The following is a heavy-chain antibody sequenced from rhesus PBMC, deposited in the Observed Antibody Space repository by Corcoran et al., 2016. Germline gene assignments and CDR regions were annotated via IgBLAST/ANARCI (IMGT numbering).Heavy chain of an antibody. J-gene: IGHJ4*01. V-gene: IGHV4-127*01. CDR3: ARGEVVGTTIDY. CDR1: GYSISSGYG. CDR2: IGGRSGST. Sequence: QVQLQESGPGLVKPSETLSLTCAVSGYSISSGYGWSWIRQPPGKGLEWIGYIGGRSGSTNYNPSLKSRVTISKDTSKNQFSLKLSSVTAADTAVYYCARGEVVGTTIDYWGQGVLVTVSS. D-gene: IGHD1-44*01.